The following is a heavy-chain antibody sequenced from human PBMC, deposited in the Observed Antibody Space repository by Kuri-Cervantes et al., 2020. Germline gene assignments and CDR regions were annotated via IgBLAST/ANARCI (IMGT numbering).Heavy chain of an antibody. CDR1: GFTFDTYG. D-gene: IGHD3-22*01. V-gene: IGHV3-7*01. CDR2: IKQDGSEK. J-gene: IGHJ5*02. Sequence: GGSLRLSCAASGFTFDTYGMNWVRQAPGKGLEWVANIKQDGSEKYYVDSVKGRFTISRDNAKNSLYLQMNSLRAEDTAVYYCARVRYYYDSSGYYPNWFDPWGQGTLVTVSS. CDR3: ARVRYYYDSSGYYPNWFDP.